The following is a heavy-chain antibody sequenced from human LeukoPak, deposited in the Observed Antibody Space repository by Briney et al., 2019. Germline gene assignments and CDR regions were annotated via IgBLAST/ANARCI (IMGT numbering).Heavy chain of an antibody. CDR2: ISYDGTNK. CDR3: ARGPYSNGDADVFDI. Sequence: PGRSLRLSCAASGFTFSSYAMHWVRQAPGKGLEWVAVISYDGTNKYYADSVKGRFTISRDNSKNTLYLQMNNLRTEDTAVYYCARGPYSNGDADVFDIWGQGTMVTVSS. J-gene: IGHJ3*02. V-gene: IGHV3-30-3*01. D-gene: IGHD4-17*01. CDR1: GFTFSSYA.